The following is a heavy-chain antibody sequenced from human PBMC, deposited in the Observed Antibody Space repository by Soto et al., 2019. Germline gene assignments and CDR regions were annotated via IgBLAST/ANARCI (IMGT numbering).Heavy chain of an antibody. CDR3: ARGRKGSSSSLYVD. Sequence: QVQLQQWGAGLLRPSETLSLSCDVYGGSLGDYYWSWIRQPPGKGLEWIVEISHSGNTNYNPSLKSRVIILIYTSKNQFSLKLSFVTAADTAVYYCARGRKGSSSSLYVDWGQGTLVTVSS. D-gene: IGHD6-13*01. V-gene: IGHV4-34*01. CDR2: ISHSGNT. CDR1: GGSLGDYY. J-gene: IGHJ4*02.